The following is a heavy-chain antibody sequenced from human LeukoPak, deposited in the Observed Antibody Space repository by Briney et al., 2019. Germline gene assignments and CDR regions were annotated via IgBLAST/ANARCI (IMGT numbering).Heavy chain of an antibody. CDR1: GFTFINYG. J-gene: IGHJ4*02. CDR2: ISYDGTNK. V-gene: IGHV3-30*18. D-gene: IGHD4-17*01. CDR3: ANYGDYQYFDY. Sequence: GRSLRLSCAASGFTFINYGMHWVRQAPGKGLKWVAVISYDGTNKYYADSVKGRFTISRDNSKNTLYLQMNSLKTDDTAVYYCANYGDYQYFDYWGQGTLVTVSS.